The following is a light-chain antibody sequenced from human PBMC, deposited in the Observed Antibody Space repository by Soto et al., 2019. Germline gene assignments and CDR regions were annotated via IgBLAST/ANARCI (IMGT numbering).Light chain of an antibody. V-gene: IGKV3-15*01. CDR1: QSVSSN. J-gene: IGKJ1*01. Sequence: EIGMTQSPATLSVSPGERATLSCRASQSVSSNLAWYQQKPGRAPRLLIYGASTRATGIPARFSGSGSGTEFTLTISSLQSEDFAVYYCKQYNNWPRTFGQGTKVQLK. CDR2: GAS. CDR3: KQYNNWPRT.